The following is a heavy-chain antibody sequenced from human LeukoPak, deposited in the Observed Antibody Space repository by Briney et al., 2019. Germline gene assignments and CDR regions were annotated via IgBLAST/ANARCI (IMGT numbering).Heavy chain of an antibody. CDR2: ISYSSSFI. D-gene: IGHD3-16*01. J-gene: IGHJ4*02. V-gene: IGHV3-21*01. CDR3: ARDQATYPEYVVDY. CDR1: GFSFRRYS. Sequence: GGSLRLSCVASGFSFRRYSRNWVRQAPGKGLEWIAYISYSSSFIYYADSVKGRFIITRDNAENSLSLQMNSLRAEDTAVYYCARDQATYPEYVVDYWGQGTLVTVSS.